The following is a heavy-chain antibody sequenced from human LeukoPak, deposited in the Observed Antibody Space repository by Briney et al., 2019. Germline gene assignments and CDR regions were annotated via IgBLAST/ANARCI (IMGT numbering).Heavy chain of an antibody. D-gene: IGHD3-3*01. CDR2: INHGGDT. J-gene: IGHJ4*01. CDR1: GGSFSGYY. V-gene: IGHV4-34*01. CDR3: ARPRRYDFWSGYSD. Sequence: PSETLSLTCAVYGGSFSGYYWSWIRQPPGKGLEWIGEINHGGDTNYNPSLKSRVTISVDTSKNQFFLKLTSMTAADTAVYYCARPRRYDFWSGYSDWGHGTLVTVSS.